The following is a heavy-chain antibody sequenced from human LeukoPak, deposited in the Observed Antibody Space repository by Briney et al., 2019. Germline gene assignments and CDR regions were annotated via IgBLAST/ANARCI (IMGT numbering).Heavy chain of an antibody. Sequence: GGSLRLSCAAAGFPFISYGMHWVRQAPGKGREGVASILYDGSNEYYEDSLKGRFTISRDNSKNKLFLQKNNRRAEDTAVYYCAKVGSSWDYYYYYYTDVWGEGTTVTISS. CDR2: ILYDGSNE. CDR1: GFPFISYG. D-gene: IGHD6-13*01. J-gene: IGHJ6*03. V-gene: IGHV3-30*02. CDR3: AKVGSSWDYYYYYYTDV.